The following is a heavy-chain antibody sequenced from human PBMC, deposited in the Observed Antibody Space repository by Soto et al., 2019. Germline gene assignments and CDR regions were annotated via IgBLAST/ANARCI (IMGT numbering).Heavy chain of an antibody. CDR1: GFTFSSYA. CDR2: ISSNGGST. CDR3: ARVTSSSWFYYYYYGMDV. D-gene: IGHD6-13*01. Sequence: GWSLRLSCSASGFTFSSYAMHWVRQAPGKGLEYVSAISSNGGSTYYADSVKGRFTISRDNSKNTLYLQMNSLRAEDTAVYYCARVTSSSWFYYYYYGMDVWGQGTTVTVSS. J-gene: IGHJ6*02. V-gene: IGHV3-64*04.